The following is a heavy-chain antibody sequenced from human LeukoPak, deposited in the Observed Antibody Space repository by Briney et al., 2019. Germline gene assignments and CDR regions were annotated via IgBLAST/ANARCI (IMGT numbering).Heavy chain of an antibody. V-gene: IGHV4-39*07. CDR1: GGSISSSSYY. J-gene: IGHJ5*02. Sequence: SETLSLTCTVSGGSISSSSYYWGWIRQPPGKGLEWIGSIYYSGSTYYNPSLKSRVTISVDTSKNQFSLKLSSVTAADTAVYYCARDQIRGNWFDPWGQGTLVTVSS. CDR3: ARDQIRGNWFDP. CDR2: IYYSGST. D-gene: IGHD3-16*01.